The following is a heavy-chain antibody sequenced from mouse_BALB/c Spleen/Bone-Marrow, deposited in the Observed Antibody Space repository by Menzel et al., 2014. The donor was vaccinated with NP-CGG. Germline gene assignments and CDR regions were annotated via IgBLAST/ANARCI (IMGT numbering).Heavy chain of an antibody. CDR3: ARGGIYYGMDY. V-gene: IGHV5-12*02. Sequence: EVQLQQSGGGLVQPGGSLKLSCATSGFTFSDYYMYWVRQTPEKRLEWVAYISNGGGSTYYPDTVKGRFTISRDNAKNTLYLQMSRLKSEDTAMYYCARGGIYYGMDYWGQGTSDTVSS. CDR2: ISNGGGST. J-gene: IGHJ4*01. CDR1: GFTFSDYY.